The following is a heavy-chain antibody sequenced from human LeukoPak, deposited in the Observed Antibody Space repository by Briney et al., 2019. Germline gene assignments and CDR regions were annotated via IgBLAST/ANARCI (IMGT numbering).Heavy chain of an antibody. CDR2: ISWNGRNT. CDR3: ARVQQYDKFDY. V-gene: IGHV3-20*04. CDR1: GSTFDDYD. J-gene: IGHJ4*02. D-gene: IGHD3-22*01. Sequence: GGSLRLSCAASGSTFDDYDLNWVRQAPGKGLEWVSGISWNGRNTAYAESLKGRFTISRDNAKNSLYLQMNSLRAEDTAFYYCARVQQYDKFDYWGQGTLVTVSS.